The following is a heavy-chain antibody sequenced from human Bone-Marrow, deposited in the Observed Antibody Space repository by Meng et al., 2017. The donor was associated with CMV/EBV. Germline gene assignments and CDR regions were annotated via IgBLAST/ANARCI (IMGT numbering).Heavy chain of an antibody. Sequence: GGSLRLSCAASGFHFSNYDMHWVRQAPGKGLEWVLLIRFDGSDKSYADSVKGRFTISRDNSKNTVYLEMSSLTSEDTAVYYCAKGDYGMDVWGPGTTVTVSS. J-gene: IGHJ6*02. CDR1: GFHFSNYD. CDR2: IRFDGSDK. V-gene: IGHV3-30*02. CDR3: AKGDYGMDV.